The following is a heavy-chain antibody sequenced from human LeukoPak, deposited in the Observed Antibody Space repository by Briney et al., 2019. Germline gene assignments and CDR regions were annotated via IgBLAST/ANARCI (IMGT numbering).Heavy chain of an antibody. V-gene: IGHV5-51*01. Sequence: GESLKISCKGSGYNFLSYRIAWVRQMPGKGLECMGVIYPGDSDTRYSPTFQGQVTISADKSISTAYLQWSSLKASDTAMYFCARLSDYSNYNYFVDVWGKGSAVTVSS. CDR2: IYPGDSDT. D-gene: IGHD4-11*01. CDR1: GYNFLSYR. CDR3: ARLSDYSNYNYFVDV. J-gene: IGHJ6*03.